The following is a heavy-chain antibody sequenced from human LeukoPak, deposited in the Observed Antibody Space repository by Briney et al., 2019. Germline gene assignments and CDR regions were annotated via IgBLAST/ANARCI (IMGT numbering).Heavy chain of an antibody. CDR3: VRVPYSSSWARVDY. D-gene: IGHD6-13*01. V-gene: IGHV4-34*01. Sequence: SETLSLTCAVYGGSFSGYYWSWIRQPPGKGLEWIGEINRSGSTNYNPSLKSRVTISVDTSKNQFSLKLSSVTAADTAVYYCVRVPYSSSWARVDYWGQGTLVTVSS. J-gene: IGHJ4*02. CDR2: INRSGST. CDR1: GGSFSGYY.